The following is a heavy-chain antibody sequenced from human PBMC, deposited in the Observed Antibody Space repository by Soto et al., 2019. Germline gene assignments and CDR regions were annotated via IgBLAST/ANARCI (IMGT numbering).Heavy chain of an antibody. CDR1: GFTFSSSW. D-gene: IGHD6-19*01. CDR3: ARAPRWLYFSDY. J-gene: IGHJ4*02. Sequence: GGSLRLPCAASGFTFSSSWMTWVRQAPGKGLEWVANIKVDGSEKYYVDSVKGRFTISRDNAKNSLYLQMNSLRAEDTALYYCARAPRWLYFSDYWGQGTLVTVSS. CDR2: IKVDGSEK. V-gene: IGHV3-7*01.